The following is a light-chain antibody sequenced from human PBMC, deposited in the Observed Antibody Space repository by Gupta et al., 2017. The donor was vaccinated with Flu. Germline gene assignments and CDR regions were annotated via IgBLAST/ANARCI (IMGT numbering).Light chain of an antibody. CDR1: SSNIGRYT. Sequence: QSALTQPPSASGTPGQRVTFSCSGSSSNIGRYTVDWYQQLPGAAPKLLIYDFSARPSGVPDRFSVSKSGTSASLAISGLQSEDEADYYCAVWDDSLGGHYVFGSGTKVTVL. CDR3: AVWDDSLGGHYV. V-gene: IGLV1-44*01. CDR2: DFS. J-gene: IGLJ1*01.